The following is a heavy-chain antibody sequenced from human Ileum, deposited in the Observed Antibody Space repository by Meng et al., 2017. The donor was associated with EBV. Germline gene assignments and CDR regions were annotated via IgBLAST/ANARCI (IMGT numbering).Heavy chain of an antibody. CDR1: GGSISRSDW. V-gene: IGHV4-4*02. Sequence: VALQGSGPGLVKPSETLSLAGAVSGGSISRSDWWSWVRQPPGKGLEWIGETSHSGSTNYSPSLKSRVTISLDKSKNQLSLKLNSVTAADTAVYYCASSDYYRSDYWGQGTLVTVSS. D-gene: IGHD3-22*01. J-gene: IGHJ4*02. CDR2: TSHSGST. CDR3: ASSDYYRSDY.